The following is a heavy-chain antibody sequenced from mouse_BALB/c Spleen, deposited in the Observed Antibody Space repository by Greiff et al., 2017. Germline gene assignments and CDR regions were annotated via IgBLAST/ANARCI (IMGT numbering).Heavy chain of an antibody. V-gene: IGHV5-4*02. Sequence: EVQVVESGGGLVKPGGSLKLSCAASGFTFSDYYMYWVRQTPEKRLEWVATISDGGSYTYYPDSVKGRFTISRDNAKNNLYLQMSSLKSEDTAMYYCARGSRGFAYWGQGTLVTVSA. CDR1: GFTFSDYY. J-gene: IGHJ3*01. CDR3: ARGSRGFAY. CDR2: ISDGGSYT.